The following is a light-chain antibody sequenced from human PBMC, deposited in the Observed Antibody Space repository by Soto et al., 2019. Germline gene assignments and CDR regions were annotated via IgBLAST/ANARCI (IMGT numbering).Light chain of an antibody. CDR3: QQSYSTPPWT. Sequence: DIQMTQSPSSLSASVGDRVTITCRASQSISSYLHWYQQRPGKAPKLLIYAASNLQSGVPSRFSASGSGTDFTLTLNSLQPEDFATYYCQQSYSTPPWTFGQGTKVDIK. V-gene: IGKV1-39*01. CDR1: QSISSY. J-gene: IGKJ1*01. CDR2: AAS.